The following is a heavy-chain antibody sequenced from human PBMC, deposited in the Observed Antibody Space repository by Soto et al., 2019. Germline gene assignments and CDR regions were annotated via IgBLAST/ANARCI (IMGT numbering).Heavy chain of an antibody. J-gene: IGHJ4*02. CDR2: IWYDGSNK. V-gene: IGHV3-33*01. CDR3: AREIPVSTVAGLDY. Sequence: QVQLVESGGGVVQPGRSLRLSCAASGFTFSSYGMHWVRQAPGKGLEWVAVIWYDGSNKYYADSVKGRFTISRDNSKNTLYLQMNSLRAEDTAVYYCAREIPVSTVAGLDYWGQGTLVTVSS. D-gene: IGHD6-19*01. CDR1: GFTFSSYG.